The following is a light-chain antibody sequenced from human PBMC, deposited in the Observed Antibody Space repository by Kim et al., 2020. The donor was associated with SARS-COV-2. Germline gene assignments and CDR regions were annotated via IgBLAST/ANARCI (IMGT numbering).Light chain of an antibody. V-gene: IGKV3-11*01. Sequence: LSWSPGERATPSCRASQSVNSDLVWYQQKPGQSPRLLIYDASNRATGIPARFSGSGFRTDFTLTISSLEPEDSAVYYCQQRTNPLTFGGGTKLEI. J-gene: IGKJ4*01. CDR1: QSVNSD. CDR2: DAS. CDR3: QQRTNPLT.